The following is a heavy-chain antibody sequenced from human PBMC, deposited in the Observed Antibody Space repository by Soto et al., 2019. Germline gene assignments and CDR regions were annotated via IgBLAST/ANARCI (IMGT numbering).Heavy chain of an antibody. CDR3: ARGAAAGPSRWYFDL. Sequence: QVQLVQSGAEVKKPGSSVKVSCKASGGTFSSYAISWVRQAPGQGLEWMGGIIPIFGTANYAQKFQGRVTMTAGESTSTAYMELSSRRSEDTAVYYCARGAAAGPSRWYFDLWGRGTLVTVSS. D-gene: IGHD6-13*01. CDR1: GGTFSSYA. V-gene: IGHV1-69*12. CDR2: IIPIFGTA. J-gene: IGHJ2*01.